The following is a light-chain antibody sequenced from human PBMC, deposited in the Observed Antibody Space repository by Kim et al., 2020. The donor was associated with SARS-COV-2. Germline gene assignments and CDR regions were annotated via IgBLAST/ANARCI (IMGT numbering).Light chain of an antibody. CDR3: QVWDSSSDHVV. Sequence: APGNTARITCGENNIESKSVHWYQQKPGQAPVVVVYDDSDRPSEIPERFSGSNSGNTATLTISRVEAGDEADYYCQVWDSSSDHVVFGGGTKVTVL. CDR1: NIESKS. CDR2: DDS. V-gene: IGLV3-21*03. J-gene: IGLJ2*01.